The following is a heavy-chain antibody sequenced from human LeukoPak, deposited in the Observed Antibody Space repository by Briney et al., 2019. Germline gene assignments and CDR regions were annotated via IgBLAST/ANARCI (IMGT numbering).Heavy chain of an antibody. CDR3: ARTLPHGNNDC. V-gene: IGHV4-59*01. CDR2: VHFSGTT. Sequence: PSETLSLACTVSGASTNSDYWSWIRQTPGKGLEWIAYVHFSGTTNYNPSPRSRVTISLDTSKNQFSLNLRSVTAADTAVYYCARTLPHGNNDCWGQGTLVTVSS. CDR1: GASTNSDY. J-gene: IGHJ4*02. D-gene: IGHD5-24*01.